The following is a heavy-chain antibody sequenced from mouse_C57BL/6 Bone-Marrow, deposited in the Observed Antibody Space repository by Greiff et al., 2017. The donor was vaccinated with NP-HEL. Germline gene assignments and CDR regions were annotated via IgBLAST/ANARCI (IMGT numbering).Heavy chain of an antibody. CDR3: ARSEPLVATGY. Sequence: VQLQQSGPVLVKPGASVKMSCKASGYTFTDYYMNWVTQSHGKSLEWIGVINPYNGGTSYNQKFKGKATLTVDKSSSTAYMELNSLTSEDSAVXYWARSEPLVATGYWGQGTTLTVSS. CDR2: INPYNGGT. CDR1: GYTFTDYY. D-gene: IGHD1-1*01. V-gene: IGHV1-19*01. J-gene: IGHJ2*01.